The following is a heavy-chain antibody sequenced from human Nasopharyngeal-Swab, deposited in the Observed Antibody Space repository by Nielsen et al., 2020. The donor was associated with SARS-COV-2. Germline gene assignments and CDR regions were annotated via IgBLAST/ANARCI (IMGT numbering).Heavy chain of an antibody. CDR1: GFPFCRYS. Sequence: GESLKISCAASGFPFCRYSMNWVRQASGKGLEWVSYISSSSSSIYYADSVKGRSTISRDNAKNSLCLQMDSLRDEDSAVYYCARDPAYYFGSGSYYPDYWGQGTLVTVSS. V-gene: IGHV3-48*02. J-gene: IGHJ4*02. D-gene: IGHD3-10*01. CDR2: ISSSSSSI. CDR3: ARDPAYYFGSGSYYPDY.